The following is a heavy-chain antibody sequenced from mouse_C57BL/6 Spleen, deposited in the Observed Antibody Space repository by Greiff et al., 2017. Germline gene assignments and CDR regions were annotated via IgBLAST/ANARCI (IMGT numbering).Heavy chain of an antibody. Sequence: QVQLQQPGAELVKPGASVKMSCKASGYTFTSYWITWVKQRPGQGLEWIGDIYPGSGSTNYNEKFKGKATLTVDTSSSTAYMQLSSLTSEDSAVYYCARCGSFPAYAMDYWGQGTSVTVSS. V-gene: IGHV1-55*01. CDR3: ARCGSFPAYAMDY. CDR2: IYPGSGST. CDR1: GYTFTSYW. J-gene: IGHJ4*01.